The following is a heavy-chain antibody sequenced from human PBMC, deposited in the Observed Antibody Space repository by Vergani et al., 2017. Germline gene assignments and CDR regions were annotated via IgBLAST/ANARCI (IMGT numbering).Heavy chain of an antibody. Sequence: QVQLVQSGAEVKKPGSSVKVSCKASGGTFSKYTISWVRQAPGQGLEWMGRIIPIFGTRNYAQKFQGRVTIAADESTSTAYIELSSLRSEDTAVYYCKYYYDTSDYYRFDSWGQGTLVTVSS. CDR1: GGTFSKYT. V-gene: IGHV1-69*13. CDR3: KYYYDTSDYYRFDS. J-gene: IGHJ4*02. CDR2: IIPIFGTR. D-gene: IGHD3-22*01.